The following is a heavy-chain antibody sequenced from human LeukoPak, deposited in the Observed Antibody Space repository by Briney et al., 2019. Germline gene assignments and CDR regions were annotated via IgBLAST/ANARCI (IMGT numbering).Heavy chain of an antibody. Sequence: SETLSLTCTVSGGFVSSGSYYWRWIRQPPGKGLEWIGCIYYSGSTNYNPSLKSRVTISVDTSKNQFSLKLSSVTAADTAVYYCAREQNNWFDPWGQGTLVTVSS. CDR3: AREQNNWFDP. J-gene: IGHJ5*02. V-gene: IGHV4-61*01. CDR1: GGFVSSGSYY. CDR2: IYYSGST.